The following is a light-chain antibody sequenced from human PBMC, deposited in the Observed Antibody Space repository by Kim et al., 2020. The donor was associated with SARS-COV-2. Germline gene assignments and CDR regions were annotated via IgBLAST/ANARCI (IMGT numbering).Light chain of an antibody. CDR1: QSIGNY. V-gene: IGKV1-39*01. CDR3: QQTYSMWP. J-gene: IGKJ1*01. CDR2: AAS. Sequence: DIPMTQSPSSRSASVGDRVSITCRASQSIGNYLNWYQQKPGKAPKLLIYAASSLQSGVPSRFSGSGSGTDFTLTISSLQPEDFAAYYCQQTYSMWPFGQGTKVDIK.